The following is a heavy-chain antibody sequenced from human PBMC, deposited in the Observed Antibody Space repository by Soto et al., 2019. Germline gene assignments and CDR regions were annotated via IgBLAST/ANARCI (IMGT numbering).Heavy chain of an antibody. Sequence: QVQLLQSGAEVKKPGSSVKFSCKASGGTFSSYAISWVRQAPGQGLEWMGRIIPIFGTANYAQKLQGRVTITADESTSTDYMELSRVRSEDTAVYYCATVDTAMVYYYYGMDVRGQGNKVTVS. J-gene: IGHJ6*01. V-gene: IGHV1-69*12. D-gene: IGHD5-18*01. CDR2: IIPIFGTA. CDR1: GGTFSSYA. CDR3: ATVDTAMVYYYYGMDV.